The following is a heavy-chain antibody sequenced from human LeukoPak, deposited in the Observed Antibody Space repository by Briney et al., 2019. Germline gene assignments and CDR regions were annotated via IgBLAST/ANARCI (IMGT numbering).Heavy chain of an antibody. J-gene: IGHJ6*03. V-gene: IGHV1-2*02. CDR2: INPNSGGT. CDR1: GYTFTGYY. CDR3: ARPSIAARPGVGYYYYYMDV. D-gene: IGHD6-6*01. Sequence: ASVKVSCKASGYTFTGYYMHWVRQAPGQGLEWMGWINPNSGGTNYAQKFQGRVTMTRDTSISTAYMELSRLRSDDTAVYYCARPSIAARPGVGYYYYYMDVWGKGTTVTVSS.